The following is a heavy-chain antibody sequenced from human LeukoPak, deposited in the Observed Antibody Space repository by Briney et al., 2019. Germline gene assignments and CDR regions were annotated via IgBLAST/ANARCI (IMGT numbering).Heavy chain of an antibody. CDR1: GVSISTYY. J-gene: IGHJ3*02. Sequence: PSETLSLTCSVSGVSISTYYWSWIRQAPGKGLEWIGYIAGSGSTNYNPSLKSRVSISVDTSKNQISLKLSSVTAADTAVYYCARLDSYADDAFDIWGQGTMVTVSS. CDR2: IAGSGST. CDR3: ARLDSYADDAFDI. D-gene: IGHD5-18*01. V-gene: IGHV4-59*01.